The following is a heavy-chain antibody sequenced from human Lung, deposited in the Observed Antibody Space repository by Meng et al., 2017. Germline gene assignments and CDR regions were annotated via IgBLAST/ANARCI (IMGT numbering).Heavy chain of an antibody. Sequence: QVCVVQAGAEVKRPGASVKVSCKPSGYNFPDYYIPWVRQAPGQGLEWMGRIDPKNGDTHYAQKFQGRVTMTGDTSISTAYMDLSGLRSDDTAVYYCARDEDISAAGKLFGDYWGQGTLVTVSS. CDR1: GYNFPDYY. CDR2: IDPKNGDT. J-gene: IGHJ4*02. V-gene: IGHV1-2*06. D-gene: IGHD6-13*01. CDR3: ARDEDISAAGKLFGDY.